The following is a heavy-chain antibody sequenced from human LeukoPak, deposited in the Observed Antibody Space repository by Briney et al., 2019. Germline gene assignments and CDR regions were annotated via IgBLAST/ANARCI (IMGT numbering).Heavy chain of an antibody. J-gene: IGHJ4*02. CDR3: AKGGDGYNYPDS. Sequence: PAGGSLRLSCAASGFAFSSYAMSWVRQAPGKGLEWVSVISGSGGSTYYADSVKGRFTISRDNSKNTLYLQMNSLRAEDTAVYYCAKGGDGYNYPDSWGQGTLVTVSS. CDR1: GFAFSSYA. V-gene: IGHV3-23*01. CDR2: ISGSGGST. D-gene: IGHD5-24*01.